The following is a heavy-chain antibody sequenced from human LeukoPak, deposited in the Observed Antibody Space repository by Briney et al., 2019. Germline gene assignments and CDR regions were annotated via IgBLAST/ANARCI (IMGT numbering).Heavy chain of an antibody. D-gene: IGHD3-22*01. V-gene: IGHV1-18*01. CDR1: GYTFSSYG. J-gene: IGHJ3*02. CDR3: ARGGPAPHRITLIVVASSTDAFDI. CDR2: ISAYNGDT. Sequence: ASVKVSCKASGYTFSSYGISWVRQAPGQGLEWMGWISAYNGDTNYAQKLQGRVTMTTDTSTSTAYMELRSLRSDDTAVYYCARGGPAPHRITLIVVASSTDAFDIWGQGTMVTVSS.